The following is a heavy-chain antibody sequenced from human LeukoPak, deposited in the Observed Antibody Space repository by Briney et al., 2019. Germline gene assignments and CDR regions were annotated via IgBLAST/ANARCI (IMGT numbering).Heavy chain of an antibody. CDR2: ISYDGSNK. Sequence: PGRSLRLSCAASGFTFSSYAMHWVRQAPGKGLEWVAVISYDGSNKYYADSVEGRFTISRDNSKNTLYLQMNSLRAEDTAVYYCARGEQQLVLYYWGQGTLVTVSS. V-gene: IGHV3-30-3*01. CDR3: ARGEQQLVLYY. D-gene: IGHD6-13*01. J-gene: IGHJ4*02. CDR1: GFTFSSYA.